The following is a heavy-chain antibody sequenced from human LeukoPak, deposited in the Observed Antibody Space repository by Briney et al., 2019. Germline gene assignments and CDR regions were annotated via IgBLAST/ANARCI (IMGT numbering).Heavy chain of an antibody. CDR3: ARLNREKYYGSGRYGH. D-gene: IGHD3-10*01. CDR2: ISAYNGNT. V-gene: IGHV1-18*01. CDR1: GYTFTSYG. J-gene: IGHJ4*02. Sequence: ASVKVSCKPSGYTFTSYGISWVRQAPGQGLEWMGWISAYNGNTNYAQKLQGRVTMTTDTSTSTAYMELMSLRSDDTAVYYCARLNREKYYGSGRYGHWGQGTLVTVSS.